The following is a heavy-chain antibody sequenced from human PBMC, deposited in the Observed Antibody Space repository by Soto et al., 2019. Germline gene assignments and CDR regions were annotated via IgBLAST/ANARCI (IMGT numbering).Heavy chain of an antibody. Sequence: PGGSLRLSCAASGFTFSSYSMNWVRQAPGKGLEWVSAISSSSSSIYYADSVKGRFTISRDNSKNTLYLQMNSLRAEDTAVYYCAKDQAVAGTWFDYWGQGTLVTVSS. J-gene: IGHJ4*02. CDR3: AKDQAVAGTWFDY. CDR1: GFTFSSYS. D-gene: IGHD6-19*01. CDR2: ISSSSSSI. V-gene: IGHV3-23*01.